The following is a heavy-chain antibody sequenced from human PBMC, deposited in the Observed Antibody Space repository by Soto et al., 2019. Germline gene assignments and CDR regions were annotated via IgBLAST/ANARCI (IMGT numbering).Heavy chain of an antibody. D-gene: IGHD4-17*01. CDR2: IWYDGSNK. J-gene: IGHJ6*02. CDR1: GFTFSSYG. V-gene: IGHV3-33*01. Sequence: GGSLRLSCAASGFTFSSYGMHWVRQAPGKGLEWVAVIWYDGSNKYYANSVKGRFTISRDNSKNTLYLQMNSLRAEDTAVYYCARDYGDYYYYGMDVWGQGTTVTVSS. CDR3: ARDYGDYYYYGMDV.